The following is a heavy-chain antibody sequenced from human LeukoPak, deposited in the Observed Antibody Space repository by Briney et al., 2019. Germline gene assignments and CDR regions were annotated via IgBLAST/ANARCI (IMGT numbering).Heavy chain of an antibody. V-gene: IGHV3-30-3*01. CDR3: ARDVSELGDAFDI. Sequence: GGSLRLSCAASGFTFSSYAKHWVRQAPGKGLEWVAVISYDGSNKYYADSVKGRFTISRDNSKNTLYLQMNSLRAEDTAVYYCARDVSELGDAFDIWGQGTMVTVSS. D-gene: IGHD1-7*01. J-gene: IGHJ3*02. CDR1: GFTFSSYA. CDR2: ISYDGSNK.